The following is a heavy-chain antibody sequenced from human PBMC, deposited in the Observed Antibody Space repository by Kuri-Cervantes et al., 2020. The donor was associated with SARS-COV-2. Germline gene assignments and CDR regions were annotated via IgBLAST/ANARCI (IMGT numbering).Heavy chain of an antibody. J-gene: IGHJ5*02. D-gene: IGHD2-15*01. CDR2: ISGSGGST. Sequence: LSLTCAASGFTFSSYAMSWVRQAPGKGLEWVSAISGSGGSTYYADSVKGRFTISRDNSKNTLYLQMNSLKTEDTAVYYCTTECSGGSCSFSYNWFDPWGQGTLVTVSS. CDR1: GFTFSSYA. V-gene: IGHV3-23*01. CDR3: TTECSGGSCSFSYNWFDP.